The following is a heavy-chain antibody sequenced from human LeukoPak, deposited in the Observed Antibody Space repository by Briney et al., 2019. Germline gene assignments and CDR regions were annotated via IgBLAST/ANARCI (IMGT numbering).Heavy chain of an antibody. CDR3: ASRGYSYGHNYFDY. V-gene: IGHV4-39*01. J-gene: IGHJ4*02. CDR1: GGSINSSDYY. D-gene: IGHD5-18*01. CDR2: IYHSGSM. Sequence: SETLSLTCTVSGGSINSSDYYWGWIRQPPGKGREWIGSIYHSGSMYASLKSRVTISVDTSKNQFSLKLSSVTAADTAVYYCASRGYSYGHNYFDYWGQGTLVTVSS.